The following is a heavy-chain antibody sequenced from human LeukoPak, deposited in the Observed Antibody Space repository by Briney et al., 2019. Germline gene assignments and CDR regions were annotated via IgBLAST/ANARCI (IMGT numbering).Heavy chain of an antibody. D-gene: IGHD3-10*01. Sequence: GGSLSLSCAVSGFNVSDNYMSWVRQAPGKGLEWVSLIYSGETTLYADSVKGRFTISRDISKNTLYLQMNSLGAEDTAMYYCARSFTISWWFDPWGQGTLVTVSS. CDR2: IYSGETT. V-gene: IGHV3-53*01. J-gene: IGHJ5*02. CDR1: GFNVSDNY. CDR3: ARSFTISWWFDP.